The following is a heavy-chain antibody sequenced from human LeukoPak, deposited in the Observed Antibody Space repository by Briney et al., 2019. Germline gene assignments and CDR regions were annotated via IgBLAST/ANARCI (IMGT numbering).Heavy chain of an antibody. CDR2: ISSRSGYM. D-gene: IGHD1-26*01. V-gene: IGHV3-21*01. Sequence: GGSLRLSCAASGFTFSSYNMNWVRQAPGKGLEWVSSISSRSGYMYYADSVKGRFTISRDNAKNALYLQMISLRAEDTAVYYCARDLESGSYHSAYWGQGTLVTVSS. CDR1: GFTFSSYN. CDR3: ARDLESGSYHSAY. J-gene: IGHJ4*02.